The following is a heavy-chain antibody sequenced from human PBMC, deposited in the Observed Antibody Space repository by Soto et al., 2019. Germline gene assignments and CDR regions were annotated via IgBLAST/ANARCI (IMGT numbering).Heavy chain of an antibody. CDR1: GYSFTSYW. D-gene: IGHD3-10*01. CDR3: ARSTYYYGSGSYYTFDY. V-gene: IGHV5-51*01. J-gene: IGHJ4*02. Sequence: PCQSLKISCNGSGYSFTSYWIGRVRQMPGKGLEWMGIIYPGDSDTRYSPSFQGQVTISADKSISTAYLQWSSLKASDTAMYYCARSTYYYGSGSYYTFDYWGQGTLVTVSS. CDR2: IYPGDSDT.